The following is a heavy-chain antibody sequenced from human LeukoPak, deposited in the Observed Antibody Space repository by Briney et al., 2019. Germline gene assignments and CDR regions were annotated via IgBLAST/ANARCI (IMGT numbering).Heavy chain of an antibody. CDR3: TRGQLGYDY. J-gene: IGHJ4*02. D-gene: IGHD5-18*01. CDR1: GFTFGDYA. CDR2: IRTKTSRGTS. Sequence: GGSLRLSCTASGFTFGDYAMTWARQAPGKGLEWVGFIRTKTSRGTSEYATSVKGRFTISRDDSKSIAYLQMNSLKTEDTAVYYCTRGQLGYDYWGQGTLVTVSS. V-gene: IGHV3-49*04.